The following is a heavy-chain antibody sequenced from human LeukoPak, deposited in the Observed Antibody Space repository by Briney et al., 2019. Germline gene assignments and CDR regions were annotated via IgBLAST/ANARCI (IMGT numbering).Heavy chain of an antibody. CDR1: GFTVSSNY. D-gene: IGHD3-22*01. V-gene: IGHV3-53*01. CDR3: ARDSSADSSGYYDY. CDR2: IYSGGST. J-gene: IGHJ4*02. Sequence: GGSLRLSCAASGFTVSSNYMSWVRQAPGKGREWVSVIYSGGSTYYADSVKGRFTISRDNSKNTLYLQMNSLRAEDTAVYYCARDSSADSSGYYDYWGQGTLVTVSS.